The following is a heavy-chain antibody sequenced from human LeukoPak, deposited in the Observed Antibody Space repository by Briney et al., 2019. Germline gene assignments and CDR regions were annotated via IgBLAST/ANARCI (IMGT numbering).Heavy chain of an antibody. CDR3: SRYGTSLGWFDP. D-gene: IGHD4-17*01. J-gene: IGHJ5*02. CDR1: GGSISSNNYY. Sequence: SETLSLTCTVSGGSISSNNYYWIWIRQPPGKALEWIGRINYSGTTHYNSSLKSRVTMSIDTSKNQFSLRLTSVTAADRAVYYCSRYGTSLGWFDPWGQGTLVTVSS. CDR2: INYSGTT. V-gene: IGHV4-39*01.